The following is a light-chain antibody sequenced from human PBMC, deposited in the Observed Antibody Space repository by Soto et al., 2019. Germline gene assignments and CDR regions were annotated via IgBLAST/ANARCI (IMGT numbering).Light chain of an antibody. CDR2: EVN. CDR1: SSDVGGYNY. CDR3: NSYTNSGSFV. V-gene: IGLV2-8*01. Sequence: QSALTQPPSASGSPGQSVAISCTGTSSDVGGYNYVSWYQQHPGKAPKLMIYEVNKRPSGVPDRFSGSKSGNTASLTISGLRADDEADYYCNSYTNSGSFVFGTGTKVTVL. J-gene: IGLJ1*01.